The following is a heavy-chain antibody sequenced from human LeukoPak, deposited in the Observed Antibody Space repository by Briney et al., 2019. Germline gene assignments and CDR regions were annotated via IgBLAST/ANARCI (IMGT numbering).Heavy chain of an antibody. V-gene: IGHV4-61*02. J-gene: IGHJ4*02. D-gene: IGHD1-26*01. Sequence: SETLFLTCTVSGGSISSGSYYWSWIRQPAGKGLEWIGRIYTSGSTNYNPSLKSRVTISVDTSKSQFSLKLSSVTAADTAVYYCASTIVGATYYFDYWGQGTLVTVSS. CDR3: ASTIVGATYYFDY. CDR2: IYTSGST. CDR1: GGSISSGSYY.